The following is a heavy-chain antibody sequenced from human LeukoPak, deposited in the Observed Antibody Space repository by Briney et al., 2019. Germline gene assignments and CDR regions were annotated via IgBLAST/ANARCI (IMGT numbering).Heavy chain of an antibody. V-gene: IGHV1-18*04. Sequence: EASVKVSCKASGYTFTSYGISWVRQAPGQGLEWMGWISAYNGNTNYAQKLQGRVTMTTDTSTSTAYMELRSLRSDDTAVYYCARFYCSSTSCYVGWSDPWGQGTLVTVSS. D-gene: IGHD2-2*01. CDR2: ISAYNGNT. CDR3: ARFYCSSTSCYVGWSDP. J-gene: IGHJ5*02. CDR1: GYTFTSYG.